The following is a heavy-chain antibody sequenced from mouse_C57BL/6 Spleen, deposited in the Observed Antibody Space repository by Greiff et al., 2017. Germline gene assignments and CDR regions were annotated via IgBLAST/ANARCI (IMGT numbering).Heavy chain of an antibody. CDR3: ATGDYGDAGAY. V-gene: IGHV5-4*03. CDR1: GFTFSSYA. J-gene: IGHJ2*01. Sequence: EVKLVESGGGLVKPGGSLKLSCAASGFTFSSYAMSWVRQTPEKRLEWVATISDGGSYTYYPDNVKGRFTISRDNAKNNLYLQMSHLKSEDTAMYYWATGDYGDAGAYWGQGTTLTVSS. D-gene: IGHD2-4*01. CDR2: ISDGGSYT.